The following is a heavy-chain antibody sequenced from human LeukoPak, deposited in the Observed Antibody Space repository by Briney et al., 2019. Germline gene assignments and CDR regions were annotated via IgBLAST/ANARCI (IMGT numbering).Heavy chain of an antibody. D-gene: IGHD3-22*01. V-gene: IGHV1-18*01. Sequence: ASVKVSCKASGYTFTSYGISWVRQAPGQGLEWMGWISAYNGNTNYAQKLQGRVTMTTDTSTNTAYMELRSLRSDDTAVYYCARAHYYDSSGYPRDYWGQGTLVTVSS. J-gene: IGHJ4*02. CDR2: ISAYNGNT. CDR1: GYTFTSYG. CDR3: ARAHYYDSSGYPRDY.